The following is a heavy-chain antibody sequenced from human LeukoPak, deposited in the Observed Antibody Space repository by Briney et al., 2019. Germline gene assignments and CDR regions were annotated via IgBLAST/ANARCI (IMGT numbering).Heavy chain of an antibody. Sequence: SETLSLTCTVSGGSMSSYYWSWIRQPPGKGLEWIGYIYYSGSTNYNPSLKSRVTVSEDTSKNQFSLKLSSVTAADTAVYYCARHVTRAGGWYYFDYWGQGTLVTVSS. CDR1: GGSMSSYY. V-gene: IGHV4-59*08. D-gene: IGHD6-19*01. CDR3: ARHVTRAGGWYYFDY. J-gene: IGHJ4*02. CDR2: IYYSGST.